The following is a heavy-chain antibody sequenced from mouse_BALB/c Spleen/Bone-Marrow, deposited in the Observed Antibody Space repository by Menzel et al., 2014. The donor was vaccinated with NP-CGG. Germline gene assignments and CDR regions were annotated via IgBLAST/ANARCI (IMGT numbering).Heavy chain of an antibody. V-gene: IGHV5-17*02. CDR3: ASDYDYFDY. J-gene: IGHJ2*01. CDR1: VFTFSSFG. Sequence: VQLKESGGGLVQPGGSRKLSCAASVFTFSSFGMHWVRQAPEKGLEWVAYISSGSSTIYYADTVKGRFTISRDNPKNTLFLQMTSLRSEDTAMYYCASDYDYFDYWGQGTTLTVSS. CDR2: ISSGSSTI. D-gene: IGHD2-4*01.